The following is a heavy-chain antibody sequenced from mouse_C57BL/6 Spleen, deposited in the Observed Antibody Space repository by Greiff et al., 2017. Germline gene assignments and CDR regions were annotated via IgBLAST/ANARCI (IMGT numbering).Heavy chain of an antibody. D-gene: IGHD2-5*01. CDR1: GFTFSDYG. CDR3: ARDYYSIYAMDY. V-gene: IGHV5-17*01. CDR2: ISSGSSTI. J-gene: IGHJ4*01. Sequence: EVMLVESGGGLVKPGGSLKLSCAASGFTFSDYGMHWVRQAPEKGLEWVAYISSGSSTIYYADTVKGRFTISRDNAKNTLFLQMTSLRSEDTAMYYCARDYYSIYAMDYWGQGTTVTVSS.